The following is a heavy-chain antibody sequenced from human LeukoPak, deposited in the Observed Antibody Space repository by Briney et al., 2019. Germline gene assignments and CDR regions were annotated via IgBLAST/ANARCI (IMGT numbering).Heavy chain of an antibody. V-gene: IGHV3-23*01. CDR1: GFTFSNYA. CDR3: AKITIAIQIAVAADDY. Sequence: PGGSLRLSCAASGFTFSNYAMSWVRQAPGKGLEWVSAISGSGGSTYYADSVKGRFTISRDNSKNTLYLQMNSLRAEDTAVYYCAKITIAIQIAVAADDYWGQGTLVTVSS. CDR2: ISGSGGST. D-gene: IGHD6-19*01. J-gene: IGHJ4*02.